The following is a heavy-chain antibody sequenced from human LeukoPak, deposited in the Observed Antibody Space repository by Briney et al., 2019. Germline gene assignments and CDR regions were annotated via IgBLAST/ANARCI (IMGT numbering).Heavy chain of an antibody. J-gene: IGHJ4*02. Sequence: SETLSLTCAVYGESFSDYYWSWIRQPPGKGLEWIGEINHSGSTNYSPSLKSRVTISVNTSKNQFSLKLTSVTAADTAVYYCAKSGGYGLIDYWGQGTLVTVSS. CDR2: INHSGST. CDR3: AKSGGYGLIDY. V-gene: IGHV4-34*01. D-gene: IGHD1-26*01. CDR1: GESFSDYY.